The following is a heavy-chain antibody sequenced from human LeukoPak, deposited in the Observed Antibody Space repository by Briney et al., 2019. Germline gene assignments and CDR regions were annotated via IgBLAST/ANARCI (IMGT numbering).Heavy chain of an antibody. V-gene: IGHV3-66*01. CDR2: IYSGGST. J-gene: IGHJ4*02. CDR3: AKDQGGDYGPFDY. CDR1: GFTVSSNY. Sequence: GGSLRLSCAASGFTVSSNYMSWVRQAPGKGLEWVSVIYSGGSTYYADSVKGRFTISRDNSKNTLYLQMNSLRAEDTAVYYCAKDQGGDYGPFDYWGQGTLVTVSS. D-gene: IGHD4-17*01.